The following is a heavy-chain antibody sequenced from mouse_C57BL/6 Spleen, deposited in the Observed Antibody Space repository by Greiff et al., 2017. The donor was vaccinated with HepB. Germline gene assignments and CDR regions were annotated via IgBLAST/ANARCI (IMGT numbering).Heavy chain of an antibody. J-gene: IGHJ2*01. CDR2: IHLNSGST. CDR3: AKITTVVATDYFDY. CDR1: GYTFTSYW. Sequence: QVQLQQPGAELVKPGASVKLSCKASGYTFTSYWMHWVKQRPGQGLEWIGMIHLNSGSTNYNEKFKSKATLTVDKSSSTAYMQLSSLTSEDSAVYYCAKITTVVATDYFDYWGQGTTLTVSS. V-gene: IGHV1-64*01. D-gene: IGHD1-1*01.